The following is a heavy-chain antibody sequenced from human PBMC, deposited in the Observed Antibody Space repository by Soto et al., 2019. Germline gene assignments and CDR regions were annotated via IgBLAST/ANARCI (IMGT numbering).Heavy chain of an antibody. CDR3: ARVGCGGDCLYYYYGMDV. CDR2: IYYSGST. V-gene: IGHV4-59*01. J-gene: IGHJ6*02. D-gene: IGHD2-21*02. CDR1: GGSISSYY. Sequence: QVQLQESGPGLVKPSETLSLTCTVSGGSISSYYWSWIRQPPGKGLEWIGYIYYSGSTNYNPSLTSRVTISVDTAKNQFSLKLSSVTAADTAVYYCARVGCGGDCLYYYYGMDVWGQGTTVTVSS.